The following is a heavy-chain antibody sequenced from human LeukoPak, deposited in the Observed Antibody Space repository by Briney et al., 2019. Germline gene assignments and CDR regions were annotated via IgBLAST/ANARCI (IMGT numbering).Heavy chain of an antibody. V-gene: IGHV4-59*08. CDR1: GGSISSYQ. J-gene: IGHJ4*02. Sequence: SETLSLTCTVSGGSISSYQWSWIRQPPGKGLEWIGYISYSGFTNYNPSLKSRVTISLDTSKNQFPLKLTSVTAADTAVYYCAGHHPRNTVDFWGQGTLVTVSS. D-gene: IGHD2-8*02. CDR3: AGHHPRNTVDF. CDR2: ISYSGFT.